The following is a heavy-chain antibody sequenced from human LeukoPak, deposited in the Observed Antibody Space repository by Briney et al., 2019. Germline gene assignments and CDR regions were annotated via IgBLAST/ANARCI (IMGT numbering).Heavy chain of an antibody. J-gene: IGHJ2*01. CDR2: IIPIFGTA. D-gene: IGHD6-13*01. Sequence: GASVKVSCKASGGTFSSYAISWVRQAPGQGLEWMGGIIPIFGTANYAQKFQGRVTITADESTSTAYMELSSLRSEDTAVYYCARDNEGPIAAAGTGWYFDLWGRGTLVTVSS. CDR1: GGTFSSYA. CDR3: ARDNEGPIAAAGTGWYFDL. V-gene: IGHV1-69*13.